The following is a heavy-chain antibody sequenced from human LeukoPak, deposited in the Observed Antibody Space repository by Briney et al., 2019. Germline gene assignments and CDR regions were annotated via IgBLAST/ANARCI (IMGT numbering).Heavy chain of an antibody. J-gene: IGHJ4*02. CDR1: GYTFTSYG. Sequence: ASVKLSRKSSGYTFTSYGISWVRQAPAQGLEWMGWISAYNGNTNYAQKLQGRVTMTTDTSTSTAYMELRSLRSDDTAVYYCARGPYDDVWGSYPKNDYWGEGTLVTVSS. CDR3: ARGPYDDVWGSYPKNDY. D-gene: IGHD3-16*02. CDR2: ISAYNGNT. V-gene: IGHV1-18*01.